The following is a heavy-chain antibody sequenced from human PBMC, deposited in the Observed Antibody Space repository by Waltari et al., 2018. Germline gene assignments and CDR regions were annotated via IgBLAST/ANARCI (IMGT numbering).Heavy chain of an antibody. V-gene: IGHV1-69*15. CDR1: GGTFSSYA. J-gene: IGHJ4*02. D-gene: IGHD3-22*01. CDR3: AREESSYYDSSGYYFAY. Sequence: QVQLVQSGAEVKKPGSSVKVSCKASGGTFSSYAISRVRQAPGQGLEWMGRIIPIFGTANYAQKFQGRVTITADESTSTAYMELSSLRSEDTAVYYCAREESSYYDSSGYYFAYWGQGTLVTVSS. CDR2: IIPIFGTA.